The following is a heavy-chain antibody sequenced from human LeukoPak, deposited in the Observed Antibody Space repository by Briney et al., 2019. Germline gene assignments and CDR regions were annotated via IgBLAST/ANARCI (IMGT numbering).Heavy chain of an antibody. D-gene: IGHD3-3*01. V-gene: IGHV3-11*04. Sequence: GGSLRLSCAASGFTFSDYYMSWIRQAPGKGLEWVSYISSSGSTIYYADSVKGRFTISRDNSKNTLYLQMNSLRAEDTAVYYCAKDANDFWSGYYSSSILHDYWGQGTLVTVSS. CDR2: ISSSGSTI. CDR1: GFTFSDYY. CDR3: AKDANDFWSGYYSSSILHDY. J-gene: IGHJ4*02.